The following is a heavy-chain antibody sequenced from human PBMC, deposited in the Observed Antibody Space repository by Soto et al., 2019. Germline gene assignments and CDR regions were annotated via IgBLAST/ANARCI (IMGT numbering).Heavy chain of an antibody. D-gene: IGHD4-17*01. CDR1: GFTFSNYA. CDR3: AKAEYGGNSFGGNFDS. J-gene: IGHJ4*02. CDR2: IWSDGSNK. Sequence: GGSLRLSCAASGFTFSNYAIHWVRQAPGKGLEWVSVIWSDGSNKYYTDSVKGRFTISRDNSKNTLHLQMNSLRAEDTAVYYCAKAEYGGNSFGGNFDSWGQGILVTVSS. V-gene: IGHV3-33*06.